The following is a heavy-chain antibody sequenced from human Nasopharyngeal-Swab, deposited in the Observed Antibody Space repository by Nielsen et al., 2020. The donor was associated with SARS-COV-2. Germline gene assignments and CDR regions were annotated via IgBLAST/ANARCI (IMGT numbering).Heavy chain of an antibody. V-gene: IGHV1-2*02. J-gene: IGHJ6*02. D-gene: IGHD5-12*01. CDR2: INPNSGGT. CDR3: ARDQYSGYDSSYYYYGMDV. Sequence: WIRQPPGKGLEWMGWINPNSGGTNYAQKFQGRVTMTRDTSISTAYMGLSRLRSDDTAVYYCARDQYSGYDSSYYYYGMDVWGQGTTVTVSS.